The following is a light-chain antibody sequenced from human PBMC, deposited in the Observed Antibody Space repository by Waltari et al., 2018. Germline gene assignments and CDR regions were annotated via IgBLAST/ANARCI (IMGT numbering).Light chain of an antibody. CDR1: ESICSY. CDR3: QQSYSTPQP. Sequence: DIQMTQSPSSLYASVGHIVTITCRASESICSYLNWYHQKPGKASKILSYAASSLHSGVPSRFSGSGSGTDVTLTISSLQPEDFATYYCQQSYSTPQPFGQGTKLEI. J-gene: IGKJ2*01. V-gene: IGKV1-39*01. CDR2: AAS.